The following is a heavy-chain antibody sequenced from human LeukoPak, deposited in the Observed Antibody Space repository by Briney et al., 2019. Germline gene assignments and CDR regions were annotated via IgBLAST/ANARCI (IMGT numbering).Heavy chain of an antibody. D-gene: IGHD3-10*01. Sequence: GGSLRLSCAASGFTFISYAMSWVRQAPGKGLEWVSAISGSGARTYYADSVKGRFTVSRDNSKNTLYLQMNSLRAEDRAVYYCAKAQTSSGFFDYWGQGTLVTVSS. J-gene: IGHJ4*02. CDR1: GFTFISYA. CDR2: ISGSGART. V-gene: IGHV3-23*01. CDR3: AKAQTSSGFFDY.